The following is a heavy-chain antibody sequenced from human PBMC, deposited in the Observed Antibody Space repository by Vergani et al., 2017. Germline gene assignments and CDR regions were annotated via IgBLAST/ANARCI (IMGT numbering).Heavy chain of an antibody. Sequence: EVQLVQSGAEVKKPGESLKISCKGSGYSFTSYWIGWVRQMPGKGLGWMGIIYPGDSDTGYSPSFQGQVTSSADKSISTAYLQWSSLKASDTAMYDCARHEGSGWYYFDYWGQGTLVTVSS. J-gene: IGHJ4*02. D-gene: IGHD6-19*01. CDR3: ARHEGSGWYYFDY. CDR2: IYPGDSDT. V-gene: IGHV5-51*01. CDR1: GYSFTSYW.